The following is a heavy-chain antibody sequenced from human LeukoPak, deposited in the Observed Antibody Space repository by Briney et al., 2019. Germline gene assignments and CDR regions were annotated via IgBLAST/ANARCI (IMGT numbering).Heavy chain of an antibody. D-gene: IGHD3-9*01. CDR1: GLTFSSYA. V-gene: IGHV3-21*01. Sequence: PGGSLRLSCVASGLTFSSYAINWVRQAPGKGLEWVSSISSGSSYIYYADSLKGRFTISRDNAKNSLYLQMKSLRAEDTAVYYCARVDWDYYGMDVWGQGTTVTVSS. CDR3: ARVDWDYYGMDV. J-gene: IGHJ6*02. CDR2: ISSGSSYI.